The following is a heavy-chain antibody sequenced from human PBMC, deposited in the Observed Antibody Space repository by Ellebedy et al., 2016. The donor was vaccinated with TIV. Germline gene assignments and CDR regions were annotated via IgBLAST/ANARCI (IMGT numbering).Heavy chain of an antibody. CDR3: RQGHYADY. CDR1: GFSFTTFF. Sequence: GGSLRLXXAASGFSFTTFFMSWVRHSPWRGLEWVSTISAGSDTTRFADSVKGRFTISRDNSKSTVYLRMNDLRAEDTAVYYCRQGHYADYWGQGTLVTVSS. V-gene: IGHV3-23*01. J-gene: IGHJ4*02. CDR2: ISAGSDTT.